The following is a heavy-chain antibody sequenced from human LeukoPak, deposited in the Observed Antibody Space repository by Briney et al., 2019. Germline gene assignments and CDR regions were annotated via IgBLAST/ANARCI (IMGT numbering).Heavy chain of an antibody. CDR3: ARVRCSGGSCYSGDYYYGMDV. V-gene: IGHV4-39*07. D-gene: IGHD2-15*01. J-gene: IGHJ6*02. CDR2: IYYSGST. CDR1: TFSSFWM. Sequence: TFSSFWMTWVRQPPGKGLEWIGSIYYSGSTYYNPSLKSRVTISVDTSKNQFSLKLSSVTAADTAVYYCARVRCSGGSCYSGDYYYGMDVWGQGTTVTVSS.